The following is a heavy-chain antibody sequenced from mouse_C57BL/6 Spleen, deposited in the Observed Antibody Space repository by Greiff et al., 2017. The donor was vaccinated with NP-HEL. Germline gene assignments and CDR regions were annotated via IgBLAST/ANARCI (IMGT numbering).Heavy chain of an antibody. V-gene: IGHV3-6*01. Sequence: VQLKESGPGLVKPSQSLSLTCSVTGYSITSGYYWNWIRQFPGNKLEWMGYISYDGSNNYNPSLKNRISITRDTSKNQFFLKLNSVTTEDTATYYCARGDFYWADYWGQGTTLTVSS. CDR1: GYSITSGYY. D-gene: IGHD4-1*01. CDR2: ISYDGSN. J-gene: IGHJ2*01. CDR3: ARGDFYWADY.